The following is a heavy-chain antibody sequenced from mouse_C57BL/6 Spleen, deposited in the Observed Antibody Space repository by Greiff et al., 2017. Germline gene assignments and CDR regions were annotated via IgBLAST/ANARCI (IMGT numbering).Heavy chain of an antibody. CDR1: GYSFTGYY. J-gene: IGHJ2*01. Sequence: VQLKQSGPELVKPGASVKISCKASGYSFTGYYMNWVKQSPEKSLEWIGEINPSTGGTTYNQKFKAKATLTVDKSSSTAYMQLKSLTSEDSAVYYCARSRIYYDYDGPLYFDYWGKGTTRTVSS. V-gene: IGHV1-42*01. CDR3: ARSRIYYDYDGPLYFDY. D-gene: IGHD2-4*01. CDR2: INPSTGGT.